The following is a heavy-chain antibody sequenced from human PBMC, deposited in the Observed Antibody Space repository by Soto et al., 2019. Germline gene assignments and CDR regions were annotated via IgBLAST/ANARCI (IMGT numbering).Heavy chain of an antibody. CDR2: IYWDDDK. CDR3: AHSVVAGLGYYFDY. Sequence: QITLKESGPTLVKPTQTLTLTCTFSGFSLSSTRVAVGWIRQPPGKALEWLALIYWDDDKRYRPFLKSRLTIPKDTSKNQVVLTMTNIDPVDTATYYCAHSVVAGLGYYFDYWGQGTLVTVSS. V-gene: IGHV2-5*02. J-gene: IGHJ4*02. D-gene: IGHD6-19*01. CDR1: GFSLSSTRVA.